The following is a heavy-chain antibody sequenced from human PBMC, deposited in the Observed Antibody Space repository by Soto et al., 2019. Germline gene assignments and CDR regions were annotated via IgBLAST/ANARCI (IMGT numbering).Heavy chain of an antibody. D-gene: IGHD3-3*02. CDR3: GREFQQHVWPHALDL. CDR2: TSHDGSVE. V-gene: IGHV3-30-3*01. Sequence: GGSLRLSCAASGFTFSSYAMHWVRQAPGKGLEWVAKTSHDGSVEYYANSVMGRFTISRDNSNNTLFLHMSSLRPEDTAVFYCGREFQQHVWPHALDLWGQGTMVTVSS. J-gene: IGHJ3*01. CDR1: GFTFSSYA.